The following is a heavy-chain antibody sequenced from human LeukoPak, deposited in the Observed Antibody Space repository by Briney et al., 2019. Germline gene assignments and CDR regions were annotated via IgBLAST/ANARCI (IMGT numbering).Heavy chain of an antibody. CDR2: VFSSGTT. V-gene: IGHV4-59*01. D-gene: IGHD6-13*01. CDR1: GDSISGYY. CDR3: ARSGRGAAGTRYISDF. J-gene: IGHJ4*02. Sequence: SETLSLTCTVSGDSISGYYWSWIRQPPGKGLEWIGYVFSSGTTNYNPSLKGRVTLLVDTSKNQFSLELNSVTAADTAVYYCARSGRGAAGTRYISDFWGQGTLATVSS.